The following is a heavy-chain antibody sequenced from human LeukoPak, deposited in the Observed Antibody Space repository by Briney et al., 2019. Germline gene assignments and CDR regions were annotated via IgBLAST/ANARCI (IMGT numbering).Heavy chain of an antibody. Sequence: SETLSLTCTVSGGSISSYYWSWIRQPPGKGLEWIGYIYYSGSTYYNPSLKSRVTISVDTSKNQFSLKLSSVTAADTAVYYCAKTTVTTSVAFDIWGQGTMVTVSS. D-gene: IGHD4-17*01. J-gene: IGHJ3*02. V-gene: IGHV4-59*04. CDR3: AKTTVTTSVAFDI. CDR1: GGSISSYY. CDR2: IYYSGST.